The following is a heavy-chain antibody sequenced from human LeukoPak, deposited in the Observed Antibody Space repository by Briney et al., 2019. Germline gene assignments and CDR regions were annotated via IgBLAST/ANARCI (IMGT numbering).Heavy chain of an antibody. CDR1: GGPISSGSYY. V-gene: IGHV4-61*02. CDR3: ARGDSYYYVADAFDI. D-gene: IGHD3-10*02. Sequence: SQTLSLTCTVSGGPISSGSYYWSWIRQPAGKGLEWIGRIYTSGSTNYNPSLKSRVTISVDTSKNQFSLKLSSVTAADTAVYYCARGDSYYYVADAFDIWGQGTMVTVSS. CDR2: IYTSGST. J-gene: IGHJ3*02.